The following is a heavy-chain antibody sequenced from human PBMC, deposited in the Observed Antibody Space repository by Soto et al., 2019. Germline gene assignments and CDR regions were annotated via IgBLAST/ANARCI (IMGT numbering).Heavy chain of an antibody. CDR3: ARESDYYYGMDV. Sequence: GGSLRLSCAASGFTFSSYSMNWVRQAPGRGLEWVSYISSSSSTIYYADSVKGRFTISRDNAKNSLYLQMNSLRDEDTAVYYCARESDYYYGMDVWGQGTTVTVSS. J-gene: IGHJ6*02. CDR1: GFTFSSYS. CDR2: ISSSSSTI. V-gene: IGHV3-48*02.